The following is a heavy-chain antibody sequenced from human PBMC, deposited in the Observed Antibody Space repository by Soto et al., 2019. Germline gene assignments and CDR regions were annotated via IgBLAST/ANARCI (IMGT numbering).Heavy chain of an antibody. CDR3: ASGLLVSHYWYFEL. Sequence: QVQLHESGPGLVKPSETLSLTCTVSGASVSSYYWTWIRQPPGRGLEWFGYNYYTGNSNYNPSLNRRVTMSDDSSKNLFSQMLSSVPAADTAVYCWASGLLVSHYWYFELWGRGTLVTVSS. CDR2: NYYTGNS. CDR1: GASVSSYY. J-gene: IGHJ2*01. V-gene: IGHV4-59*02. D-gene: IGHD1-26*01.